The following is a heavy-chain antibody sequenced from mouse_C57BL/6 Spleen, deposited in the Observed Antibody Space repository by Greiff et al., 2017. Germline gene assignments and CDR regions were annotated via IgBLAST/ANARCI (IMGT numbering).Heavy chain of an antibody. Sequence: QVQLQQPGAELARPGASVKLSCKASGYTFTSYGISWVKQRTGQGLEWIGGIYPRSGNTYYNEKFKGKATLTVDKSSSTAYMELGSLTSEDSAVYFCARCDCDRYWYFDVWGAGTTVTVSS. CDR3: ARCDCDRYWYFDV. CDR1: GYTFTSYG. V-gene: IGHV1-81*01. J-gene: IGHJ1*01. CDR2: IYPRSGNT. D-gene: IGHD2-4*01.